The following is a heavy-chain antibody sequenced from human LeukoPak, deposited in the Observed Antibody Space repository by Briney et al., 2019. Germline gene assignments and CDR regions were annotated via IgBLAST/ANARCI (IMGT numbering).Heavy chain of an antibody. D-gene: IGHD1-14*01. CDR1: GGSISGYH. CDR2: INYSGTT. J-gene: IGHJ6*04. CDR3: ARYEEFGRNHHHLDV. V-gene: IGHV4-59*01. Sequence: SETLSLTCSVSGGSISGYHWSLIRQTPGKGLEWIGHINYSGTTYYNPSLESRVTISIDMSKNQCSLKLSSVTAADTAIYYCARYEEFGRNHHHLDVWGKGTTVIVSS.